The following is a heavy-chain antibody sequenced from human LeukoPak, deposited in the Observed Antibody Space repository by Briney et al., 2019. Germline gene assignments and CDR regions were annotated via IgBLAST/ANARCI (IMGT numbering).Heavy chain of an antibody. CDR3: DRADFWSGYTAFDI. D-gene: IGHD3-3*01. CDR1: GGSISSGDYY. CDR2: IYYSGST. J-gene: IGHJ3*02. V-gene: IGHV4-30-4*08. Sequence: PSQTLSLTCTVSGGSISSGDYYWSWIRQPPGKGLEWIGYIYYSGSTYYNPSLKSRVTISVDTSKNQFSLKLSSVTAADTAVYYCDRADFWSGYTAFDIWGQGTMVTVSS.